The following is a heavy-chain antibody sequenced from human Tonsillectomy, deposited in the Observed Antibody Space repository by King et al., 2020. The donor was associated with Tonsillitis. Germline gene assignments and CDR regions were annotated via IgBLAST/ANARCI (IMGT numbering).Heavy chain of an antibody. CDR2: INSDGSET. Sequence: VQLVESGGGLVQPGGSLRLSCAASGFTFSSYWVHWVRQAPGKGPVWVSRINSDGSETRYADFVKGRFTISRDNAKNTLYLQMNSLRDEDTAMYYCSRGSSGCWPGYWFDPWGQGTLVTVSS. J-gene: IGHJ5*02. V-gene: IGHV3-74*02. CDR3: SRGSSGCWPGYWFDP. CDR1: GFTFSSYW. D-gene: IGHD6-19*01.